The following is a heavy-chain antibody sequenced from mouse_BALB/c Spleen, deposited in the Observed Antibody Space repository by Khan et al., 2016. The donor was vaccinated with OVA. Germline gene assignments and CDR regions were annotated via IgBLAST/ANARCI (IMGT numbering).Heavy chain of an antibody. CDR3: ASGNWAWFAY. V-gene: IGHV5-17*02. CDR2: ISSDSITL. D-gene: IGHD4-1*01. Sequence: EVELVESGGDLVQPGGSRKLSCAASGFTFSSFGMHWVRQAPEKGLECVAYISSDSITLYYADTVKGRFTISRNNPRNTLFLQMTSLRSEDTAIYYCASGNWAWFAYWGQGTLVTVSA. CDR1: GFTFSSFG. J-gene: IGHJ3*01.